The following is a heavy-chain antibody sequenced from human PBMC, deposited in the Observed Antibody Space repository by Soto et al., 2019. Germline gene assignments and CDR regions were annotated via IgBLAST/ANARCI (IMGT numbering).Heavy chain of an antibody. D-gene: IGHD4-17*01. CDR1: GFTFSSYA. J-gene: IGHJ3*02. Sequence: QVQLVESGGGVVQPGRSLRLSCAASGFTFSSYAMHWVRQAPGKGLEWVAVISYDGSNKYYADSVKGRFTISRDNSKNTLYLQMNSLGAEDTAVYYCARTRDYVDAFDIWGQGTMVTVSS. V-gene: IGHV3-30-3*01. CDR2: ISYDGSNK. CDR3: ARTRDYVDAFDI.